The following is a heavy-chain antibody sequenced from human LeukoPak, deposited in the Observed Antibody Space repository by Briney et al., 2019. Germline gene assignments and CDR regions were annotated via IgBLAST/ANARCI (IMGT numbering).Heavy chain of an antibody. V-gene: IGHV4-59*08. Sequence: PGGSLRLSCAASGFTFSSYAMSWIRQPPGKGLEWLGYVFYSGSTRYNPSLESRVTTSVDTSKNQFSLRLTSVTAADTAVYYCARQGTITYAYFDYWSQGTLVTVSS. CDR1: GFTFSSYA. CDR2: VFYSGST. J-gene: IGHJ4*02. D-gene: IGHD3-16*01. CDR3: ARQGTITYAYFDY.